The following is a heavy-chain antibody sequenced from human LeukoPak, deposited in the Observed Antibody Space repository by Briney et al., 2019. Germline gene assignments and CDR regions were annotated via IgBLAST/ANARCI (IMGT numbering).Heavy chain of an antibody. Sequence: SETLSLTCTVSGGSSTSYFWSWVRQSPGKGLEWIGYIYNSGNTNYNPSLKSRVTISGDMSRNQFSLKLRSVTAADTAVYYCARVSGSGWYYFDHWGQGTLVTVSS. CDR3: ARVSGSGWYYFDH. V-gene: IGHV4-59*01. D-gene: IGHD6-19*01. CDR2: IYNSGNT. CDR1: GGSSTSYF. J-gene: IGHJ4*02.